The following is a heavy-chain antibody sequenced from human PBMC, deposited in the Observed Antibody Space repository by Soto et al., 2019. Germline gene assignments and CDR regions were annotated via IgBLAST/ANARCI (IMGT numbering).Heavy chain of an antibody. CDR2: IYPGDSDT. CDR3: ARQSRGYDILTGYFDY. Sequence: GESLKISCKGSGYSFTSYWIGWVRQMPGKGLEWMGIIYPGDSDTRYSPSFQGQGTISADKSISTAYLQWSSLKASDNAMYYCARQSRGYDILTGYFDYWGQGTLVTVSS. J-gene: IGHJ4*02. D-gene: IGHD3-9*01. V-gene: IGHV5-51*01. CDR1: GYSFTSYW.